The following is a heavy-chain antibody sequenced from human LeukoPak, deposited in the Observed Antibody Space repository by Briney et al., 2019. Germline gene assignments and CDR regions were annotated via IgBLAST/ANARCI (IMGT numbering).Heavy chain of an antibody. CDR3: ARDVRMGYGSGSSN. V-gene: IGHV1-18*01. D-gene: IGHD3-10*01. J-gene: IGHJ4*02. Sequence: CKXXXXTXTSYGISWVRQAPGQXGEWMGWISAYNGNTNYAQKLQGRVTMTTDTSTSTAYMELRSLRSDDTAVYYCARDVRMGYGSGSSNWGQGTLVTVSS. CDR1: XXTXTSYG. CDR2: ISAYNGNT.